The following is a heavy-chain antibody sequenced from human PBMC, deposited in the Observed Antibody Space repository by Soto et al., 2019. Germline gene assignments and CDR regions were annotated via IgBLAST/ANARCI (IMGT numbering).Heavy chain of an antibody. CDR3: ARRDGISLNYYYYGMDV. J-gene: IGHJ6*02. Sequence: PGESLKISCKGSGYSFTSYWIARVRQMPGKGLEWMGIIYPGDSETTYSPSFQGQVTISVDKSINTAYLQWSSLKASDTAIYYCARRDGISLNYYYYGMDVWGQGTTVTFSS. D-gene: IGHD1-20*01. V-gene: IGHV5-51*01. CDR2: IYPGDSET. CDR1: GYSFTSYW.